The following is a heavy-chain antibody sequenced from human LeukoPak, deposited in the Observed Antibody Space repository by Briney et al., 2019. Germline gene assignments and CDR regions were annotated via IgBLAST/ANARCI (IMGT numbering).Heavy chain of an antibody. Sequence: SQTLSLTCTVSGGSISSGDYYWSWIRQPPGKGLEWIGYIYYSGSTYYNPSLKSRVTISVDTSKNQFSLKLSSVTAADTAVYYCARVVAARHWFDPWGQGTLVTVSS. D-gene: IGHD6-6*01. CDR2: IYYSGST. J-gene: IGHJ5*02. CDR1: GGSISSGDYY. V-gene: IGHV4-30-4*08. CDR3: ARVVAARHWFDP.